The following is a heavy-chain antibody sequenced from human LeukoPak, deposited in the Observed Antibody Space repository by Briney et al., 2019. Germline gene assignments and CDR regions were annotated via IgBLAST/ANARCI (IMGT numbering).Heavy chain of an antibody. CDR3: AREGDFWSGSPYYFDY. CDR2: IKQDGSEK. Sequence: GGSLRLSCAASGFTFSSYAMSWVRQAPGKGLEWVANIKQDGSEKYYVDSVKGRFTISRDNAKNSLYLQMNSLRAEDTAVYYCAREGDFWSGSPYYFDYWGQGTLVTVSS. CDR1: GFTFSSYA. V-gene: IGHV3-7*01. J-gene: IGHJ4*02. D-gene: IGHD3-3*01.